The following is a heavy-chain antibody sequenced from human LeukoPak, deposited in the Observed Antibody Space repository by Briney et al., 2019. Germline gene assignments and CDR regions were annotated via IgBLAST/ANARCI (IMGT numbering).Heavy chain of an antibody. CDR3: ARDWKYYDILTGYYGRPFDY. Sequence: SETLSLTCTVSGGSISSYYWSWIRQPPGKGLEWIGYIYYSGSTNYNPSLKSRVTISVDTSKNQFSLKLSSVTAADTAVYYCARDWKYYDILTGYYGRPFDYWGQGTLVTVSS. CDR2: IYYSGST. CDR1: GGSISSYY. J-gene: IGHJ4*02. D-gene: IGHD3-9*01. V-gene: IGHV4-59*01.